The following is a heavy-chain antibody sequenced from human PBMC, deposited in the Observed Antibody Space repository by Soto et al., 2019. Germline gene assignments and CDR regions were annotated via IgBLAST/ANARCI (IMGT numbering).Heavy chain of an antibody. CDR3: AKDNTFQYYDSSGYYDY. V-gene: IGHV3-30*18. J-gene: IGHJ4*02. CDR1: GFTFSSYG. D-gene: IGHD3-22*01. CDR2: ISYDGSNK. Sequence: PGGSLRLSCAASGFTFSSYGMHWVRQAPGKGLEWVAVISYDGSNKYYADSVKGRFTISRDNSKNTLYLQMNSLRAEDTAVYYCAKDNTFQYYDSSGYYDYWGQGTLVTVSS.